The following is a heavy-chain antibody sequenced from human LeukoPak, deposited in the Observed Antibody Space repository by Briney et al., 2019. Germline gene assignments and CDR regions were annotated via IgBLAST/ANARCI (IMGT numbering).Heavy chain of an antibody. CDR2: IYPGDSNT. CDR1: GYNFTTYR. V-gene: IGHV5-51*01. D-gene: IGHD4-17*01. J-gene: IGHJ4*02. CDR3: ARRGANGDYDY. Sequence: GESLQISSKGSGYNFTTYRIAWVRQMPGKGLEWMGIIYPGDSNTRYSPSFQGQVTISADKSISTAYLQWSSLKASDTAMFYCARRGANGDYDYWGQGTLVTVSS.